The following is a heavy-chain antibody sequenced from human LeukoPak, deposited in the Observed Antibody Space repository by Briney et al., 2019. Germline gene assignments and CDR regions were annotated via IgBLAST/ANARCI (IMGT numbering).Heavy chain of an antibody. CDR2: ISGSGGST. Sequence: PGGSLRLSCAASGFTFSSYAMSWVRQAPGKGLEWVSGISGSGGSTYYADSVKGRFTMSRDNSKNTLYLQLNSLRAEDTALYYCAKEYPQFESTSPLDYWGQGTLVTVSS. J-gene: IGHJ4*02. D-gene: IGHD3-10*01. CDR1: GFTFSSYA. V-gene: IGHV3-23*01. CDR3: AKEYPQFESTSPLDY.